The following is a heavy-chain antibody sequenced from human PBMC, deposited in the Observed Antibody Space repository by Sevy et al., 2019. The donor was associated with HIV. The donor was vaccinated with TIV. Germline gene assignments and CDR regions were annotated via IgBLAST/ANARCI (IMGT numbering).Heavy chain of an antibody. D-gene: IGHD3-22*01. CDR1: GFTFSSYA. V-gene: IGHV3-23*01. Sequence: GGSLRLSCAASGFTFSSYAMSWVRQAPGKGLEWVSAISGSGGSTYYADSVKGRFTISRDNSKNTLYLQMNSLRAEDTAVYYCAKDHPHPYDSSCWNIYWGQGTLVTVSS. CDR3: AKDHPHPYDSSCWNIY. CDR2: ISGSGGST. J-gene: IGHJ4*02.